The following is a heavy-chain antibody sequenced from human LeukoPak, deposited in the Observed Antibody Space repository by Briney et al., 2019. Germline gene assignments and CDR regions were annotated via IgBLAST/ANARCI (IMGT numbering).Heavy chain of an antibody. CDR1: GFTFSSYY. CDR2: ISSSSSSI. Sequence: GGSLRLSCAASGFTFSSYYINWVRQAPGKGLEWVSSISSSSSSIYYADSVKGRFTISRDNAKNSLHLQMNSLGAEDTAVYYCARDRTKSPAAPPFFDYWGQGTLVTVSS. J-gene: IGHJ4*02. D-gene: IGHD2-2*01. CDR3: ARDRTKSPAAPPFFDY. V-gene: IGHV3-21*01.